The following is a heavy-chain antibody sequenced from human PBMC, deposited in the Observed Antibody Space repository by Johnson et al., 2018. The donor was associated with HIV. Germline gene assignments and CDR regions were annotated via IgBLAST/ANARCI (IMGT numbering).Heavy chain of an antibody. Sequence: VQLVESGGGVVRPGGSLRLSCAASAFAFSSYVMHWVRQAPGKGLEWVAVISYDGSNKYSADSVKGRFTISRDNSKNTLYLQMNSLRAEDTAVYYCARDQRGDIIPTTYDAFDIWGQGTMVTVSS. CDR3: ARDQRGDIIPTTYDAFDI. D-gene: IGHD5-12*01. CDR2: ISYDGSNK. CDR1: AFAFSSYV. V-gene: IGHV3-30*04. J-gene: IGHJ3*02.